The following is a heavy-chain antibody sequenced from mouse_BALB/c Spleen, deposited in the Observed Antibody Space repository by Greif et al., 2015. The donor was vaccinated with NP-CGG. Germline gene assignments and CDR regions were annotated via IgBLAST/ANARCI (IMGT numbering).Heavy chain of an antibody. CDR1: GFAFSSYD. D-gene: IGHD4-1*01. J-gene: IGHJ2*01. Sequence: EVKLMESGGGLVKPGGSLKLSCAASGFAFSSYDMSWVRQTPEKRLEWVAYISSGGGSTYYPDTVKGRFTISRDNAKNTLYLQMSSLKSEDTAMYYCARQGWDDYWGQGTTLTVST. V-gene: IGHV5-12-1*01. CDR3: ARQGWDDY. CDR2: ISSGGGST.